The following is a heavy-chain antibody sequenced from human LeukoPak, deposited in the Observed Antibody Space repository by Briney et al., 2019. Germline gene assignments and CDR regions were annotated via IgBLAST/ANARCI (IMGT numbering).Heavy chain of an antibody. CDR3: ARGRDYGDPNWFDS. D-gene: IGHD4-17*01. CDR1: GGTFSSYA. Sequence: SVKVSCKASGGTFSSYAISWVRQAPGQGLEWMGRIIPILGIANYAQKFQGRVTITADKSTSTAYMELSSLRSEDTAVYYCARGRDYGDPNWFDSWGQGTLVTVSS. J-gene: IGHJ5*01. V-gene: IGHV1-69*04. CDR2: IIPILGIA.